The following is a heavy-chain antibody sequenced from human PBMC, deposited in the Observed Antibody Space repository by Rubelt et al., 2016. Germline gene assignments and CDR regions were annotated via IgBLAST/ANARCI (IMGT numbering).Heavy chain of an antibody. CDR3: ARTGYSGSWSYFDY. D-gene: IGHD6-13*01. J-gene: IGHJ4*02. CDR1: GGSISTSY. V-gene: IGHV4-59*13. Sequence: QVQLQESGPGLVKPSETLSLTCAVSGGSISTSYWSWLRQPPGKGLEWIGYIYYSGSANYNPSLKSRVTITIDTSKNQLSLKLSAVTAADTAVYYCARTGYSGSWSYFDYWGQGTLVTVSS. CDR2: IYYSGSA.